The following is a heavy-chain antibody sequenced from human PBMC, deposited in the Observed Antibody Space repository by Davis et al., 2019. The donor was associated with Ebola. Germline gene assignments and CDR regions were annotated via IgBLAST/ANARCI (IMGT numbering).Heavy chain of an antibody. V-gene: IGHV4-30-2*01. J-gene: IGHJ3*02. Sequence: PSETLSLTCAVSGGSISSGGSSCSWIRQPPGKGLEWIGYIYHSGSTYYNPSLKSRVTISVDRSKNQFSLKLSSVTAADTAVYYCARGHASYGAPGVDAFDIWGQGTMVTVSS. CDR1: GGSISSGGSS. CDR3: ARGHASYGAPGVDAFDI. CDR2: IYHSGST. D-gene: IGHD4-17*01.